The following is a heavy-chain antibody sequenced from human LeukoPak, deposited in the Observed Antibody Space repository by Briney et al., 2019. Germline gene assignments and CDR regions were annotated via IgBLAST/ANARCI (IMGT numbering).Heavy chain of an antibody. D-gene: IGHD5-18*01. CDR1: GFTFSSYS. J-gene: IGHJ5*02. CDR2: ISSSSSYI. V-gene: IGHV3-21*01. CDR3: ARGEDTAMITGGYNWFDP. Sequence: GGSLRLSCAASGFTFSSYSMNWVRQAPGKGLEWVSSISSSSSYIYYADSVKGRFTISRDNAKNSLYLQMNSLRAEDTAVYYCARGEDTAMITGGYNWFDPWGQGTLVTVSS.